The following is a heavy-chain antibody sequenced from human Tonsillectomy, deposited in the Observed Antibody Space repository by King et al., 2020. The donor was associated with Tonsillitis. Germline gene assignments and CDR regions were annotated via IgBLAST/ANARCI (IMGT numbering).Heavy chain of an antibody. D-gene: IGHD3-22*01. CDR1: GFTFSNAW. J-gene: IGHJ4*02. Sequence: VQLVESGGGLVKPGGSLRLSCAASGFTFSNAWMSWVRQAPGKGLEWVGRIKSKTDGGITDYAAPVKGRFTISRDDSKNTLYLQMNSLKTEDTAVYYCTTDFNYDDYWGQGTLVTVSS. CDR2: IKSKTDGGIT. CDR3: TTDFNYDDY. V-gene: IGHV3-15*01.